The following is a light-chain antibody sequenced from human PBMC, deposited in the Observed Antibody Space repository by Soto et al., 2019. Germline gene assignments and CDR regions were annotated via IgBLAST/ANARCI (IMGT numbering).Light chain of an antibody. CDR3: QQANTFALT. Sequence: EIVMTQSPATLSVSPGERATLSCRASQSLSFNLAWYQQKPGQAPRLLIYAASTRATGIPDRFRGSGSGTEFTLTISSLQPEDFATYYCQQANTFALTFGGGTKVDIK. CDR2: AAS. CDR1: QSLSFN. V-gene: IGKV3-15*01. J-gene: IGKJ4*01.